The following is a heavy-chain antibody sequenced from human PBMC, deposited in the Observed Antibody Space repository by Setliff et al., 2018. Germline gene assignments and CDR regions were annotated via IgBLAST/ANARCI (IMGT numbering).Heavy chain of an antibody. D-gene: IGHD2-15*01. CDR2: IWDDGGNK. Sequence: GGSLRLSCAASGFTFSTYRMHWVRQAPGKGLEWVAVIWDDGGNKYHADSVKGRFTISRDNSKNTLYLQMSSLRPEDTAVYYCARSDGGSSGLDYWGQGTLVTVSS. J-gene: IGHJ4*02. CDR3: ARSDGGSSGLDY. CDR1: GFTFSTYR. V-gene: IGHV3-33*08.